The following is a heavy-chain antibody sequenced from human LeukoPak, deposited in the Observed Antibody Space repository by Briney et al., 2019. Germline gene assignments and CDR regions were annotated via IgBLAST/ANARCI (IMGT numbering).Heavy chain of an antibody. Sequence: PGGSLRLSCAASGFTFDDYGMSWVRQAPGKGLEWVSGINWNGGITAYADSVKGRFTISRDNAQNSLYLQMDTLRAEDTAVYYCAKDHESDGYPCLDHWGLGTLVTVSS. J-gene: IGHJ4*02. V-gene: IGHV3-20*04. CDR3: AKDHESDGYPCLDH. CDR1: GFTFDDYG. CDR2: INWNGGIT. D-gene: IGHD3-22*01.